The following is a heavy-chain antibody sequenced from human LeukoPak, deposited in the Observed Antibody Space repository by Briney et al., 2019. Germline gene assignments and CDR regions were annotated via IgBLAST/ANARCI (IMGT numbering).Heavy chain of an antibody. J-gene: IGHJ5*02. D-gene: IGHD6-13*01. CDR3: AREKPRPGYSSSWYWFDP. CDR1: GYTFTSYG. CDR2: ISVYNGNT. V-gene: IGHV1-18*04. Sequence: ASVKVSCMASGYTFTSYGISWVRQAPGQGLEWMGWISVYNGNTNYAQKLQGRVTMTTDTSTSTAYMELRSLRSDDTAVYYCAREKPRPGYSSSWYWFDPWGQGTLVTVSS.